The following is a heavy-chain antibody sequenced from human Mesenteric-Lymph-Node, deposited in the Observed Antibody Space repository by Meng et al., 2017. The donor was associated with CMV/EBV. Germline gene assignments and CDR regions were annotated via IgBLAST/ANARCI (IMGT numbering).Heavy chain of an antibody. J-gene: IGHJ4*02. D-gene: IGHD1-26*01. CDR3: ARGYGGNKSFDY. CDR2: IYYSGSS. V-gene: IGHV4-61*08. CDR1: GGSVSSGAYY. Sequence: CTVSGGSVSSGAYYWSWSRQTPGKGLEWIGYIYYSGSSNYNPSLKSRVTISVDTSKNQFSLKVSSVTAADTAVYYCARGYGGNKSFDYWGQGTLVTVSS.